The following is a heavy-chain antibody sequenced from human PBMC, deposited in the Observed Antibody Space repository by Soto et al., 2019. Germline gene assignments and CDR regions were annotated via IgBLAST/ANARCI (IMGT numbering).Heavy chain of an antibody. CDR1: GGALRNNA. D-gene: IGHD2-21*02. V-gene: IGHV1-69*06. Sequence: QVQLVQSGAEVKKPGSSVRVSCKASGGALRNNAITWVRQAPGQGLEWMGEIIPIFGTTKFAQKFQGRVTITADKSTNTTYMDLSSLTSEDTAVYYCARDHLILPAHDFFYGSDVWGRGATVTVSS. J-gene: IGHJ6*02. CDR3: ARDHLILPAHDFFYGSDV. CDR2: IIPIFGTT.